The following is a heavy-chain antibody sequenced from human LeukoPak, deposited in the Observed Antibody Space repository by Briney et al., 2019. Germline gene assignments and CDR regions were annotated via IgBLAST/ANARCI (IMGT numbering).Heavy chain of an antibody. CDR3: ARQKDADTTMVKTRYYFDY. V-gene: IGHV5-51*01. CDR2: IYPGDSDT. D-gene: IGHD5-18*01. J-gene: IGHJ4*02. Sequence: GESLQISFKGSGYIFTNYWIGWVRQMPGKGLEWMGIIYPGDSDTRYSPSFQGQVTISADKSISTAYLQWSSLKASDTAMYCCARQKDADTTMVKTRYYFDYWGQGTLVTVSS. CDR1: GYIFTNYW.